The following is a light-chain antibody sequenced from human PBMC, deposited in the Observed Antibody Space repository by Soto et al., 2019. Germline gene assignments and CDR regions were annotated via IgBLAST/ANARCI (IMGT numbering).Light chain of an antibody. J-gene: IGKJ5*01. CDR3: QQYEDWPLT. Sequence: EIVMTQSPATLSVSPGERSTLXXRASESVSSNLAWYQQKPGQAPRXFIYGASTRATGIPARFGGSGSGTEFTLTISSLQSEDFAVYYCQQYEDWPLTFGQGTRLEIK. CDR1: ESVSSN. V-gene: IGKV3-15*01. CDR2: GAS.